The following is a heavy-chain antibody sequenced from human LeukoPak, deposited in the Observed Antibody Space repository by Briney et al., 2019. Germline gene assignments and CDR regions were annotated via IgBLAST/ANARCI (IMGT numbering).Heavy chain of an antibody. CDR2: INAGNGNT. J-gene: IGHJ5*02. CDR1: GYTFTSYA. Sequence: GASVKVSCKASGYTFTSYAMHWVRQAPGQRLEWMGWINAGNGNTKYSQKFQGRVTITRDTSASTAYMELSSLRSEDTAVYYCARGPSMVRGVIGDNWFDPWGQGTLVTVSS. D-gene: IGHD3-10*01. CDR3: ARGPSMVRGVIGDNWFDP. V-gene: IGHV1-3*01.